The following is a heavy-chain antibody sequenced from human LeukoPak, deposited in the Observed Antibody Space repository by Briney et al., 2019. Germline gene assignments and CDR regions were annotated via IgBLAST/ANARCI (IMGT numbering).Heavy chain of an antibody. D-gene: IGHD1-26*01. CDR1: GFTFTSYS. CDR2: ISGGGGST. V-gene: IGHV3-23*01. CDR3: AKGGKWDVTPFDY. Sequence: GGSLRLSCAASGFTFTSYSMNWVRQAPGKGLEWVSTISGGGGSTYYADSVKGRFTISRDNSKNTLYLQVNSLRAEDTAVYYCAKGGKWDVTPFDYWGQGTLATVSS. J-gene: IGHJ4*02.